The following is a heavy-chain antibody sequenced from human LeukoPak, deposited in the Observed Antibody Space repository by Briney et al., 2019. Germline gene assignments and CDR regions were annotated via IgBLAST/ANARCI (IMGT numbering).Heavy chain of an antibody. V-gene: IGHV3-53*05. Sequence: PGGSLRLSCAASGFTVSSNYMSWVRQAPGKGLEWVSVIYSGGSTYYADSVKGRFTISRDNSKNTLYLQMNSLRTDDTALYYCTKDITAGGLDYWGQGTLVTVSS. CDR2: IYSGGST. J-gene: IGHJ4*02. D-gene: IGHD6-13*01. CDR1: GFTVSSNY. CDR3: TKDITAGGLDY.